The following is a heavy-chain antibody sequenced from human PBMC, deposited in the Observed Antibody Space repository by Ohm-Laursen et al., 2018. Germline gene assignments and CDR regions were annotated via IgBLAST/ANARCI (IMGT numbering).Heavy chain of an antibody. Sequence: SLRLSCAASGFTFSNAWMSWVRQAPGKGLEWVGRIKSKTDGGTTDYAAPVKGRFTISRDDSKNTLYLQMNSLKTEDTAVYYCTTASAVAGAGNWFDPWGQGTLVTVSS. D-gene: IGHD6-19*01. CDR2: IKSKTDGGTT. V-gene: IGHV3-15*01. CDR3: TTASAVAGAGNWFDP. J-gene: IGHJ5*02. CDR1: GFTFSNAW.